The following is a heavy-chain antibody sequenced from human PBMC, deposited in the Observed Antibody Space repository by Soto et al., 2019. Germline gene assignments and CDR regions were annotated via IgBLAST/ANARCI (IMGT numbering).Heavy chain of an antibody. D-gene: IGHD4-17*01. CDR2: ISSSSSTI. CDR1: GFTFSSYS. Sequence: GGSLRLSCAASGFTFSSYSMNWVRQAPGKGLEWVSYISSSSSTIYYADSVKGRFTISRDNAKNSLYLQMNSLRDEDTAVYYCARGATVALTSYYYYGMDVWGQGTTVTVSS. V-gene: IGHV3-48*02. J-gene: IGHJ6*02. CDR3: ARGATVALTSYYYYGMDV.